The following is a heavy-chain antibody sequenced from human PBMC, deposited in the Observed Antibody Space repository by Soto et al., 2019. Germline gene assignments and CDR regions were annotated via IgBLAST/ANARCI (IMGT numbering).Heavy chain of an antibody. J-gene: IGHJ6*02. CDR1: GGSISSYY. CDR2: IYYSGST. D-gene: IGHD3-22*01. V-gene: IGHV4-59*01. CDR3: ARVASLYYYDSSGHYGMDV. Sequence: PSETLSLTCTVSGGSISSYYWSWIRQPPGKGLEWIGYIYYSGSTNYNPSLKSRVTISVDTSKKQFSLKPSSVTAADTAVYYCARVASLYYYDSSGHYGMDVWGQGTTVTVSS.